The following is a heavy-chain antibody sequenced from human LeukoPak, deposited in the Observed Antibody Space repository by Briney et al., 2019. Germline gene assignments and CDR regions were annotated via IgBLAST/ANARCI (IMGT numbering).Heavy chain of an antibody. CDR1: GGSISSSSYY. V-gene: IGHV4-39*07. D-gene: IGHD6-19*01. CDR2: IYYSGST. J-gene: IGHJ4*02. Sequence: SETLSLTCSVSGGSISSSSYYWGWIRQPPGKGLQWIGNIYYSGSTYYNPSLKSRVTISVDPSKNQFSLKLISVTAADTAVYYCASSVAGGFDSWGQGTLVTVSS. CDR3: ASSVAGGFDS.